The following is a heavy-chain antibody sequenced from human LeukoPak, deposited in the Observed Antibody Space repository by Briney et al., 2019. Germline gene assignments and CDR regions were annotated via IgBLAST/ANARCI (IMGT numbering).Heavy chain of an antibody. CDR1: GYTFTSYA. D-gene: IGHD3-22*01. Sequence: ASVKVSCKASGYTFTSYAITWVRQAPGQGLEWVGWISRVSASTLYAQKMQGRVTMTKDTSTSTAYMELRSLRSDDTAVYYCARRFNYYDSSGYYEGFYFDYWGQGTLVTVSS. V-gene: IGHV1-18*01. J-gene: IGHJ4*02. CDR2: ISRVSAST. CDR3: ARRFNYYDSSGYYEGFYFDY.